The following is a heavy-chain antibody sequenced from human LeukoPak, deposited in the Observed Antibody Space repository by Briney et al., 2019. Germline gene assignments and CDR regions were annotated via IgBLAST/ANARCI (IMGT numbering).Heavy chain of an antibody. CDR1: GGSISSGSYY. CDR2: IYTSGST. CDR3: ARGGGIQAFTI. Sequence: PSETLSLTCTVSGGSISSGSYYWSWIRQPAGKGLEWIGRIYTSGSTNYNPSLKSRVTISVDTSKNQFSLKLSSVTAADTAVYYCARGGGIQAFTIWGQGTMVIVS. D-gene: IGHD5-18*01. J-gene: IGHJ3*02. V-gene: IGHV4-61*02.